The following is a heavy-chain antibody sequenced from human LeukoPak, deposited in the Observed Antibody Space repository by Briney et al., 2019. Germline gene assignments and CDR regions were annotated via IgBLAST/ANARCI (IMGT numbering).Heavy chain of an antibody. CDR1: GYRFTNYW. Sequence: GESLKISCKGFGYRFTNYWIGWVRQMPGKGLEWMGIIYPGDSDTRYSPSFQGQVTMSVDKSISTAYQQWSSLKASDTATYYCARLGYCSSASCYYGMDVWGQGTTVTVSS. J-gene: IGHJ6*02. CDR3: ARLGYCSSASCYYGMDV. D-gene: IGHD2-2*01. V-gene: IGHV5-51*01. CDR2: IYPGDSDT.